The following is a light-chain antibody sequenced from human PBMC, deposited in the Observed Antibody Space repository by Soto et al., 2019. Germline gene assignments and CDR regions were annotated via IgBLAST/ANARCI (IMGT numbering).Light chain of an antibody. J-gene: IGKJ1*01. CDR1: QSLTSY. Sequence: EIVMTQSPATLSVSPGETATLSCRASQSLTSYLAWYQQKPDQAPRLLIYGISTRATDIPARFSGSGSGTEFTLTISSLQSEDFAVYYCQQYNNWPPTWTFGQGTKVDIK. CDR3: QQYNNWPPTWT. V-gene: IGKV3-15*01. CDR2: GIS.